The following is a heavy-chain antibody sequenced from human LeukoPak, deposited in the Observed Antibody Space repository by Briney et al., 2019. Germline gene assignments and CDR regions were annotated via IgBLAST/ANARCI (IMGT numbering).Heavy chain of an antibody. CDR1: GFTFNSYA. V-gene: IGHV3-23*01. CDR3: AQQHRRGSARGGLWDY. J-gene: IGHJ4*02. Sequence: GGSLRLSCAASGFTFNSYALSWVRQAPGKGREWGSSISGSGGSTYYADSVKGRFTISRDNSKNTPCLQMNSLRAEDTAVYCCAQQHRRGSARGGLWDYWGQGTLVTVSS. D-gene: IGHD3-16*01. CDR2: ISGSGGST.